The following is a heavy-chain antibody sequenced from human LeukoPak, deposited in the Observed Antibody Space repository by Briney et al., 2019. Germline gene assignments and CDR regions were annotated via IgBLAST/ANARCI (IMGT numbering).Heavy chain of an antibody. J-gene: IGHJ5*02. CDR2: IYPTGST. Sequence: SETLSLTCTVSGYSISSGYYWGWIRQPPGKGLEWIRNIYPTGSTYYDPSLKSRVTISVDTSKNQFSLKVSSVSAADTAVYYCARAYSSSWYWNWFDPWGQGTLVTVSS. CDR3: ARAYSSSWYWNWFDP. CDR1: GYSISSGYY. D-gene: IGHD6-13*01. V-gene: IGHV4-38-2*02.